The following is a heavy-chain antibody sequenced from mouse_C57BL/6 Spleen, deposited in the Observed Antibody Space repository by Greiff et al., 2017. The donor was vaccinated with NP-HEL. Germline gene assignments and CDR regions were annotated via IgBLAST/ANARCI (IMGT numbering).Heavy chain of an antibody. Sequence: DVHLVESGGDLVKPGGSLKLSCAASGFTFSSYGMSWVRQTPDKRLEWVATISSGGSYTYYPDSVKGRFTISRDNAKNTLYLQMSSLKSEDTAMYYCARHGGSSYVFAYWGQGTLVTVSA. CDR3: ARHGGSSYVFAY. CDR2: ISSGGSYT. CDR1: GFTFSSYG. J-gene: IGHJ3*01. V-gene: IGHV5-6*01. D-gene: IGHD1-1*01.